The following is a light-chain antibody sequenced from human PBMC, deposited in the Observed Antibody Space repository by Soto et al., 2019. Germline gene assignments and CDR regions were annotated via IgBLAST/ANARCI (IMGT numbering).Light chain of an antibody. J-gene: IGKJ4*01. Sequence: IQMTQSPSTASAFVGDRITITCRASQSISTWLAWYQHKPGKAPRLLIFKASILAYGGVPRRFRGRGSGTEFNSTITTLQPDSVAPYYYQAYNDCSPLTFGGGTKVQIK. CDR2: KAS. V-gene: IGKV1-5*03. CDR1: QSISTW. CDR3: QAYNDCSPLT.